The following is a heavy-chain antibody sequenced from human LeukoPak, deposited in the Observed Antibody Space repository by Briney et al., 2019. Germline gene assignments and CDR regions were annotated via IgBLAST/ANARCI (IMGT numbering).Heavy chain of an antibody. D-gene: IGHD2/OR15-2a*01. CDR3: ARHRVFGRNVVIVPGAQTRAPFDP. V-gene: IGHV4-34*01. CDR1: GGSLSTYY. J-gene: IGHJ5*02. Sequence: SETLSLTCAVYGGSLSTYYWSWIRQPPGKGLEWIGEINHSGSTNYNPSLKSRVTISVDTSKNQFSLRLNSVTAADTAVYYCARHRVFGRNVVIVPGAQTRAPFDPWGQGALVTVSS. CDR2: INHSGST.